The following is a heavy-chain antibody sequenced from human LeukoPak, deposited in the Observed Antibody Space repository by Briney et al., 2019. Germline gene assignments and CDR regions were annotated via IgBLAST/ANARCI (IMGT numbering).Heavy chain of an antibody. V-gene: IGHV4-59*12. Sequence: SETLSLTCTVSGVSIFSSYWNWVRQPPGKGLEWIGYVHYSGSTNYNPSLKSRVTISVDTSKSQFSLKLSSATAADTAVYHCATGRSIRYFDYWGQGTLLTVSS. CDR1: GVSIFSSY. CDR3: ATGRSIRYFDY. J-gene: IGHJ4*02. CDR2: VHYSGST. D-gene: IGHD3-9*01.